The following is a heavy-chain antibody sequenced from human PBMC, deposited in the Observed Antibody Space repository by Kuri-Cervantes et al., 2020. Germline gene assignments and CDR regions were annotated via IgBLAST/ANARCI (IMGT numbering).Heavy chain of an antibody. CDR3: AREMTTVTTGGRAFDI. Sequence: GSLRLSCTVSGGSVSSGSYYWSWIRQPPGKGLEWIGYIYYSGSTNYNPSLKSRVTISVDKSKNQFSLKLSSVTAADTAVYYCAREMTTVTTGGRAFDIWGQGTMVTVSS. D-gene: IGHD4-17*01. V-gene: IGHV4-61*01. CDR2: IYYSGST. J-gene: IGHJ3*02. CDR1: GGSVSSGSYY.